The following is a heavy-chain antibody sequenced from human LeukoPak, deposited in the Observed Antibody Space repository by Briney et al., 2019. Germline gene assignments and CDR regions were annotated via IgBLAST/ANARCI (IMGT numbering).Heavy chain of an antibody. CDR2: RHHSGSS. CDR3: ARDSSSWYAYFDY. V-gene: IGHV4-59*12. D-gene: IGHD6-13*01. CDR1: GGSISSYY. J-gene: IGHJ4*02. Sequence: PSETLSLTCTVSGGSISSYYWSWLRQPPGKGLEWIAYRHHSGSSNYNPSLESRVTVSVDTSNNQFSLRVTSVTAADTAVYYCARDSSSWYAYFDYWGQGTLVTVSS.